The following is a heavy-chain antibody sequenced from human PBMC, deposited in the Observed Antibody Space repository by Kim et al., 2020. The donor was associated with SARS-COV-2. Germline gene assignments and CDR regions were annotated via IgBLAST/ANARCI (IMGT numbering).Heavy chain of an antibody. D-gene: IGHD3-16*01. Sequence: YADAVKGRFTISRDNSKNTLYLQMNSLRAEDTAVYYCARGFGGRYDYFDYWGQGTLVTVSS. V-gene: IGHV3-30*01. CDR3: ARGFGGRYDYFDY. J-gene: IGHJ4*02.